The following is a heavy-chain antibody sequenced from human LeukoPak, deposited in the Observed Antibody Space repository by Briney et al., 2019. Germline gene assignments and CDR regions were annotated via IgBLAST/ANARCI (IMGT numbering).Heavy chain of an antibody. CDR2: ISSSSTI. J-gene: IGHJ3*02. Sequence: GGSLRLSCAASGFTFSSYSMNWVRQAPGKGLEWVSYISSSSTIYYADSVKGRFTISRDNAKNSLYLQMNSLRAEDTAVYYCARDRGSSGYDGNDAFDIWGQGTMVTVSS. V-gene: IGHV3-48*04. D-gene: IGHD3-22*01. CDR3: ARDRGSSGYDGNDAFDI. CDR1: GFTFSSYS.